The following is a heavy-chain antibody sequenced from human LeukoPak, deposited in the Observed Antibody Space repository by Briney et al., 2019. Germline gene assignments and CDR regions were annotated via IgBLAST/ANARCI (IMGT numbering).Heavy chain of an antibody. CDR2: IYYSGST. D-gene: IGHD1-26*01. CDR1: GGSFSNYY. J-gene: IGHJ4*02. V-gene: IGHV4-59*01. Sequence: SETLSLTCAVFGGSFSNYYLHWIRQPPGKGLEWIGYIYYSGSTNYNPSLKSRVTISVDTSKNQFSLKLSSVTAADTAVYYCARVSGGTYPDYWGQGTLVTVSP. CDR3: ARVSGGTYPDY.